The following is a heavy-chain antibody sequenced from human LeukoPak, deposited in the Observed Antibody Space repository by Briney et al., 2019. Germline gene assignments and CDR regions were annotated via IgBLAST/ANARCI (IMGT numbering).Heavy chain of an antibody. V-gene: IGHV3-30-3*01. CDR1: GFTFSSYA. J-gene: IGHJ4*02. CDR3: ARELGGYDAY. D-gene: IGHD5-12*01. CDR2: ISYDGSNK. Sequence: GGSLRLSCAASGFTFSSYAMHWVRQAPGKGLEWVAVISYDGSNKYYADSVKGRFTISRDNSKNTLYLQMNSLRAEDTAVYYCARELGGYDAYWGQGTLVTVSS.